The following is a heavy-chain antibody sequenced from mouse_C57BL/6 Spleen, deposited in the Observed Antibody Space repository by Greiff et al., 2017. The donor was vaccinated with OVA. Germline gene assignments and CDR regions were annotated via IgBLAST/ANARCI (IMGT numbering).Heavy chain of an antibody. CDR1: GFTFSDYG. Sequence: EVKLQESGGGLVKPGGSLKLSCAASGFTFSDYGMHWVRQAPEKGLEWVAYISSGSSTIYYADTVKGRFTISRDNAKNTLFLQMTSLRSEDTAMYYCARPWDWYFDVWGTGTTVTVAS. CDR2: ISSGSSTI. J-gene: IGHJ1*03. D-gene: IGHD4-1*01. CDR3: ARPWDWYFDV. V-gene: IGHV5-17*01.